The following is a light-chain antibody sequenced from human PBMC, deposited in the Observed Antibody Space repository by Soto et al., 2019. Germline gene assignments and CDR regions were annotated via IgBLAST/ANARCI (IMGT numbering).Light chain of an antibody. Sequence: NFMLTQPHSVSESPGKTLSISCTRSRGSIANNYVQWYQQRPGSAPTTVIYENNQRLSGVPDRFSGSTDGSSNSASLTISGLQTEDEADYYCQSYDSGFVVFGGGTKLTVL. J-gene: IGLJ2*01. V-gene: IGLV6-57*04. CDR1: RGSIANNY. CDR2: ENN. CDR3: QSYDSGFVV.